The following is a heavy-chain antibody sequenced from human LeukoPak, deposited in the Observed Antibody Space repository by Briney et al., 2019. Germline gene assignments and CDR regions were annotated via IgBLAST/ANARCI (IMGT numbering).Heavy chain of an antibody. CDR1: GYTFTGYY. J-gene: IGHJ4*02. D-gene: IGHD3-10*01. CDR2: INPNSGGT. Sequence: AAVKVSCKASGYTFTGYYMHWVRQAPGQGLEWMGWINPNSGGTNYAQKFQGRVTMTRDTSISTAYMELSRLRSDDTAVYYCARGRGAHGPGGFGVDYWGQGTLATVSS. V-gene: IGHV1-2*02. CDR3: ARGRGAHGPGGFGVDY.